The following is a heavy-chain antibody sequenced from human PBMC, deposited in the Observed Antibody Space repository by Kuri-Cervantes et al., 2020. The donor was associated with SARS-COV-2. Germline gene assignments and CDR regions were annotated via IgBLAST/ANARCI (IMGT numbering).Heavy chain of an antibody. V-gene: IGHV1-2*02. CDR3: ARDLGAFDI. J-gene: IGHJ3*02. CDR1: GGTFSSYG. CDR2: INPNSGGT. Sequence: ASVKVSCKASGGTFSSYGISWVRQAPGQGLEWMGWINPNSGGTNYAQKFQGRATMTRDTSISTAYMELSRLRSDDTAVYYCARDLGAFDIWGQGTMVTVSS.